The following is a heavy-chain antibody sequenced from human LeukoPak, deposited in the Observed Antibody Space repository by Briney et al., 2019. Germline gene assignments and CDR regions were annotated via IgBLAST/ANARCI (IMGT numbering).Heavy chain of an antibody. CDR1: GFTFSRYS. V-gene: IGHV3-64*02. D-gene: IGHD1-20*01. CDR2: VNDDGDRT. Sequence: GGSLRLSCAASGFTFSRYSMHWVRQIPGKGLEYVSAVNDDGDRTYYADSVKARFTISRDNSKNTLFLQMGSLRAEDMAVYYCARVGDLNFYDFWGQGTLVIDSS. CDR3: ARVGDLNFYDF. J-gene: IGHJ4*02.